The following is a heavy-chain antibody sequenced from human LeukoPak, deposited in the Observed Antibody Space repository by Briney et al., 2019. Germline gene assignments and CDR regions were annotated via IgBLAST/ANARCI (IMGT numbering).Heavy chain of an antibody. J-gene: IGHJ5*02. D-gene: IGHD3-3*01. V-gene: IGHV4-39*07. CDR2: IYYSGST. CDR3: ARDPHDFWSGYRSGGFDP. Sequence: PSETLSLTCTVSGGSISSSSYYWGWIRQPPGKGLEWIGSIYYSGSTYYNPSLKSRVTISVDTSKNQFSLKLSSVTAADTAVYYCARDPHDFWSGYRSGGFDPWGQGTLVTVSS. CDR1: GGSISSSSYY.